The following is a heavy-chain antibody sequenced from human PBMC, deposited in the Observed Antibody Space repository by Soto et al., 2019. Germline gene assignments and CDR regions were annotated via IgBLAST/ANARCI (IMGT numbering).Heavy chain of an antibody. J-gene: IGHJ6*02. D-gene: IGHD3-9*01. CDR2: IIPIFGTA. V-gene: IGHV1-69*13. Sequence: RASVKVSCKASGGTFSSYAISWVRQAPGQGLEWMGGIIPIFGTANYAQKFQGRVTITADESTSTAYMELSSLRSEDTAVYYCARDTLKDILTGYHYYYGMDVWGQGTTVTVSS. CDR1: GGTFSSYA. CDR3: ARDTLKDILTGYHYYYGMDV.